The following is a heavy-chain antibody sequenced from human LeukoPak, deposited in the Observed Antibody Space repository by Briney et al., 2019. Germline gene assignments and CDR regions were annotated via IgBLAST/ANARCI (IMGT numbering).Heavy chain of an antibody. CDR2: FDPEDGET. J-gene: IGHJ5*02. D-gene: IGHD3-9*01. CDR1: GNTLTELA. V-gene: IGHV1-24*01. CDR3: ATEYTKLRYFDWLSH. Sequence: ASVKVSCKVSGNTLTELAAHWVRQAPGKGLEWMGSFDPEDGETIYAQKFQGRVTLTEDTSTDTAYMELYSLRSEDTAVYYCATEYTKLRYFDWLSHWGQGTLVTVSS.